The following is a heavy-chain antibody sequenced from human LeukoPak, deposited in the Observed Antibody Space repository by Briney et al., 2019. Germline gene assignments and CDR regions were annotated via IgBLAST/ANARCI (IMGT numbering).Heavy chain of an antibody. CDR2: IHHSGSA. V-gene: IGHV4/OR15-8*01. D-gene: IGHD1-1*01. CDR3: ASKTTGTAGTFDY. Sequence: SETLSLTCAVSGGSISSNNWWSWVRQPPGKGLEWIGEIHHSGSANYNPSLKSRDAISVDKSKNQFSLKLTSLTAADTAVYYCASKTTGTAGTFDYWGQGTLVTVSS. J-gene: IGHJ4*02. CDR1: GGSISSNNW.